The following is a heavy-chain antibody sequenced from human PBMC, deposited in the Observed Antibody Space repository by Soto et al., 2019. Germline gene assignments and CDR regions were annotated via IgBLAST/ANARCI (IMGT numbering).Heavy chain of an antibody. V-gene: IGHV1-69*01. D-gene: IGHD6-13*01. CDR2: IIPIVGTG. J-gene: IGHJ6*02. Sequence: QVQLVQSGAEVKKPGSSVKVSCKASGGSFSSYAISWVRQAPGQGLEWMGGIIPIVGTGNYAQTFQGRVTITARESTSAAYLELSSLRSEDTAMYYCARDMRAAGRPGMDVWGQGTTVTVSS. CDR1: GGSFSSYA. CDR3: ARDMRAAGRPGMDV.